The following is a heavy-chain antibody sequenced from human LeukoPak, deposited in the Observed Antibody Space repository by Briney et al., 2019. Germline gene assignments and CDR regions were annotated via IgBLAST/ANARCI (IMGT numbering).Heavy chain of an antibody. D-gene: IGHD6-13*01. J-gene: IGHJ4*02. CDR2: IYYSGST. CDR1: GGSTSSYY. Sequence: SETLSLTCTVSGGSTSSYYWSWLRQPPGKGLEWIGYIYYSGSTNYNPSLKSRVTISVDTSKNQFSLKLSSVTAADTAVYYCARHSNPGIAAAGTFDYWGQGTLVTVSS. V-gene: IGHV4-59*08. CDR3: ARHSNPGIAAAGTFDY.